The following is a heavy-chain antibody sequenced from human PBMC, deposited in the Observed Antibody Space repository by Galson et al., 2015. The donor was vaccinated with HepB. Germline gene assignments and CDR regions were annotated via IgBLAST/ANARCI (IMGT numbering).Heavy chain of an antibody. CDR1: GYTLTELS. CDR3: ATGYYYDSSGLDWFDP. V-gene: IGHV1-24*01. J-gene: IGHJ5*02. Sequence: SVKVSCKVSGYTLTELSMHWVRQAPGKGLEWMGGFDPEDGETIYAQKFQGRVTMTEDTSTDTAYMELSGLRSEDTAVYYCATGYYYDSSGLDWFDPWSQGTLVTVSS. CDR2: FDPEDGET. D-gene: IGHD3-22*01.